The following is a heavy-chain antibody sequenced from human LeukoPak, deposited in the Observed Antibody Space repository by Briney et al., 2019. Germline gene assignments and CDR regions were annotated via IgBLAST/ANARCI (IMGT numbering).Heavy chain of an antibody. Sequence: GGSLRLSCAASGVIFRNYARYWVRQAPGKGLEWVSAISGSGGSTYYADSVKGRFTISRDNSKTTLYLQMNSLRAEDTAVYYCAREQGYNWFDPWGQGTLVTVSS. CDR1: GVIFRNYA. CDR2: ISGSGGST. V-gene: IGHV3-23*01. J-gene: IGHJ5*02. CDR3: AREQGYNWFDP.